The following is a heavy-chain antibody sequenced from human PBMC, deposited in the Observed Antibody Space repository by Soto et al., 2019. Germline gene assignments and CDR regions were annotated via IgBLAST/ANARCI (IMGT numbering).Heavy chain of an antibody. CDR1: GFTFSSYN. J-gene: IGHJ4*02. V-gene: IGHV3-21*01. CDR2: ISTWSSYS. Sequence: EVHLVESGGGLVKPGGSLRLSCTASGFTFSSYNMNWVRQAPGKGLEWVSDISTWSSYSFYAESVKGRFTIYRDNSENSLYLHLDSLRDEDAAVYYCASASHDYGALDYWGQGALVTVSS. CDR3: ASASHDYGALDY. D-gene: IGHD4-17*01.